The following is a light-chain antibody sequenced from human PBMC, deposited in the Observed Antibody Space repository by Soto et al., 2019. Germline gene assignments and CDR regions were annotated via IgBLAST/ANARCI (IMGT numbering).Light chain of an antibody. CDR1: QDIKNY. Sequence: QMTQSPSSLSASVGDRVTITCQASQDIKNYLNWYQQKPGKPPKLLIYDASNLETGVPSRFSGSGSGTDFTFTINTLQPEDIATYYCQQYGNLLWTFGQGTKVAIK. V-gene: IGKV1-33*01. CDR2: DAS. J-gene: IGKJ1*01. CDR3: QQYGNLLWT.